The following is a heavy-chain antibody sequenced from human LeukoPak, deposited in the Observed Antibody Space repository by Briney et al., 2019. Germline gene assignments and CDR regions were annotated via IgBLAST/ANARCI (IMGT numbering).Heavy chain of an antibody. Sequence: SETLSLTCSVYGGSFSGYYWIWIRQPPGKGLEWIGEINHSGSTNYNPSLKSRVTLSVDTSKNQFSLKLSSVTAADTAVYFCARPVRRGYSSGWWNDAFDIWGQGTMVTVSS. V-gene: IGHV4-34*01. CDR3: ARPVRRGYSSGWWNDAFDI. CDR2: INHSGST. CDR1: GGSFSGYY. D-gene: IGHD6-19*01. J-gene: IGHJ3*02.